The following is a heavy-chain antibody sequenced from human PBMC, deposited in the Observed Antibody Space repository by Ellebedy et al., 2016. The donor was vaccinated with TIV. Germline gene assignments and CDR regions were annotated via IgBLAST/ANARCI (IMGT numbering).Heavy chain of an antibody. J-gene: IGHJ4*02. V-gene: IGHV3-23*01. Sequence: PGGSLRLSCAASGFTFSSYAMSWVRQAPGKGLEWVSTISNTGSRTYYADSVEGRFIISRDNSKKTLYLQMNSLRAEDTAVYYCATGRGGGSDSSAPRYYFDYWGLGTLVTVSS. CDR1: GFTFSSYA. D-gene: IGHD3-22*01. CDR2: ISNTGSRT. CDR3: ATGRGGGSDSSAPRYYFDY.